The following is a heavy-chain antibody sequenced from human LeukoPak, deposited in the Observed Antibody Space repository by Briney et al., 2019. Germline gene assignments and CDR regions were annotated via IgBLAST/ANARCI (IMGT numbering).Heavy chain of an antibody. CDR3: AHSQLLWFGELLYDWFDP. V-gene: IGHV2-5*02. CDR2: IYWDDDK. CDR1: GFSLSTSGVG. D-gene: IGHD3-10*01. J-gene: IGHJ5*02. Sequence: ESGPTLVKPTQTLTLTCTFSGFSLSTSGVGVGWIRQPPGKALEWLALIYWDDDKRYSPSLKSRLTITKDTSKNQVVLTMTNMDPVDTATYYCAHSQLLWFGELLYDWFDPWGQGTLVTVSS.